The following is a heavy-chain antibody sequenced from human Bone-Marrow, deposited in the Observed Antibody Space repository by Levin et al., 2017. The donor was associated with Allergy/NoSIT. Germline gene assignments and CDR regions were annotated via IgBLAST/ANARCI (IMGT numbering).Heavy chain of an antibody. CDR2: INAHNGDT. CDR1: GYTFTNHG. D-gene: IGHD6-13*01. V-gene: IGHV1-18*01. Sequence: GGSLRLSCKASGYTFTNHGIGWVRQAPGQGLEWMGWINAHNGDTNYAQKFQGRVTMTTDPSTTTAYMDLRSLTSDDSAVYYCARDKGAAGIMWFDPWGQGTLVIVSS. J-gene: IGHJ5*02. CDR3: ARDKGAAGIMWFDP.